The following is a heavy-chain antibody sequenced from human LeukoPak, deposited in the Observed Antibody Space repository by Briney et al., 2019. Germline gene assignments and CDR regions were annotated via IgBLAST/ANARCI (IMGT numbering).Heavy chain of an antibody. D-gene: IGHD3-16*01. V-gene: IGHV3-23*01. Sequence: GGSLRLSCAASGFTFRSYGLSWVRQAPGKGLEWVSPISGDGGGTYYADSVKGRFTISRDNSKNMLYLQMNSLRAEDSAIYYCANPWVYYYYGLDIWGQGTTVTVSS. CDR3: ANPWVYYYYGLDI. CDR1: GFTFRSYG. J-gene: IGHJ6*02. CDR2: ISGDGGGT.